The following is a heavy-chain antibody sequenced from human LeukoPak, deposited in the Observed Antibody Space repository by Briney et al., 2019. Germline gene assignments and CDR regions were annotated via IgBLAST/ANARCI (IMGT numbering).Heavy chain of an antibody. CDR3: AKAKTYYYGSGPDRDAFDI. CDR1: GFTFSGYG. J-gene: IGHJ3*02. V-gene: IGHV3-30*02. Sequence: GGSLRLSCAASGFTFSGYGMHWVRQAPGKGLEWVAFIRYDGSNKYYADSVKGRFTISRDNSKNTLYLQMNSLRAEDTAVYYCAKAKTYYYGSGPDRDAFDIWGQGTMVTVSS. D-gene: IGHD3-10*01. CDR2: IRYDGSNK.